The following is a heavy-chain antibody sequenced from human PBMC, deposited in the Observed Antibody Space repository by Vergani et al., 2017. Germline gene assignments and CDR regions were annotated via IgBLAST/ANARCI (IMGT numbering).Heavy chain of an antibody. Sequence: EVQLLESGGGLVQPGGSLRLSCAASGFTFSSYAMSWVRQAPGKGLEWVSAISGSGGSTYYADSVKGRLTISRANSKTTLYLQMNSLRAEDTAVYYCAKDHLLWFGEDPFFDYWGQGTLVTVSS. CDR2: ISGSGGST. J-gene: IGHJ4*02. CDR1: GFTFSSYA. V-gene: IGHV3-23*01. D-gene: IGHD3-10*01. CDR3: AKDHLLWFGEDPFFDY.